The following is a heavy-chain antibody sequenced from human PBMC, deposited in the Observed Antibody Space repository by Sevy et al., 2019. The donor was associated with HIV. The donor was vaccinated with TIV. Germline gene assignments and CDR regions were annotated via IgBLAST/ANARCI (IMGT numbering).Heavy chain of an antibody. D-gene: IGHD6-25*01. Sequence: GGSLRLSCAASGFTFSSYDMSWVRQAPGKGLEWVSVISGSGVSTYYADSVKGRFTISRDNSKNTLYLQLNSLRAEDTAVYYCAKSMGGFDAFDIWGQRTVVTVSS. CDR3: AKSMGGFDAFDI. CDR2: ISGSGVST. J-gene: IGHJ3*02. V-gene: IGHV3-23*01. CDR1: GFTFSSYD.